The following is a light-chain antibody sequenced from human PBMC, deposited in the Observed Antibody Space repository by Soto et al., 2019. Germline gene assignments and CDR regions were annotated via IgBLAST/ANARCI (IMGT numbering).Light chain of an antibody. CDR1: RSNIGSNT. Sequence: QSVLTQPPSESGTPGQRVTISCSGSRSNIGSNTVNWYQQLPGTAPKFLIYSNNQRPSGVPDRFSGSKSGTSASLAISGLQSEDEADYYCATWHDSFYVFGTGTKLTVL. CDR3: ATWHDSFYV. CDR2: SNN. V-gene: IGLV1-44*01. J-gene: IGLJ1*01.